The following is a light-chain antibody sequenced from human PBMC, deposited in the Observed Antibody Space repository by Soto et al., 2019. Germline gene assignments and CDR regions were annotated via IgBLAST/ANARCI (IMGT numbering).Light chain of an antibody. V-gene: IGKV1-9*01. CDR1: QGIANF. J-gene: IGKJ3*01. CDR3: RQLNSFPIP. Sequence: IQLTQSPSSLSASVGDRVTISCRASQGIANFLAWYQQKPGKAPKLLIYGASTLQSGVPSRFSGSGSGTDVTLTISCLQPEDFATSYCRQLNSFPIPFGPGTKVDIK. CDR2: GAS.